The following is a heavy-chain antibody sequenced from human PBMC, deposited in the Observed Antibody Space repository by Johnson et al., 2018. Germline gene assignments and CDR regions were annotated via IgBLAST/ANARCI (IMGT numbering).Heavy chain of an antibody. D-gene: IGHD2-2*02. CDR3: ARGLIVVVPAAITNYYYYYGMAV. Sequence: QVQLVQSGAEVKKPGSSVKVSCKASGGTFSSYAISWVRQAPGQGLEWMGGIIPIFGTANYAQKFQGRVTITADESTSTAYMELSSLRSEDTAVYYCARGLIVVVPAAITNYYYYYGMAVWGQGTTFTVSS. CDR1: GGTFSSYA. CDR2: IIPIFGTA. J-gene: IGHJ6*02. V-gene: IGHV1-69*01.